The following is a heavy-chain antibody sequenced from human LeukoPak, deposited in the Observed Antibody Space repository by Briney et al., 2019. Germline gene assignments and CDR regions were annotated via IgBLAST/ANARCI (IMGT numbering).Heavy chain of an antibody. Sequence: PGGSLRLSCAASGFTFSSYAMSWVRQAPGKGLEWVSAIIGSGDRTYYADSVKGRFTISRDNSKNTVYLQMNSLRAEDTAVYYCAKRGPAGAGKSPDYFDYWGQGTLVTVSS. CDR3: AKRGPAGAGKSPDYFDY. CDR2: IIGSGDRT. CDR1: GFTFSSYA. V-gene: IGHV3-23*01. D-gene: IGHD6-19*01. J-gene: IGHJ4*02.